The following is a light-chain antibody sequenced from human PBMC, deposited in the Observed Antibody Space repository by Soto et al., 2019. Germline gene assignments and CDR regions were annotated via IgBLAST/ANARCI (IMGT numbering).Light chain of an antibody. J-gene: IGKJ2*01. CDR3: QQRSNWPPYT. Sequence: EIVLTQSPATLSLSPGERATLSCRASQSVSSYLAWYQQKPGQAPRLLMYDASNRATGIPARFSGSGSGTDFTLTISSLAPEDLAVYYCQQRSNWPPYTFGQGTKLEIK. V-gene: IGKV3-11*01. CDR1: QSVSSY. CDR2: DAS.